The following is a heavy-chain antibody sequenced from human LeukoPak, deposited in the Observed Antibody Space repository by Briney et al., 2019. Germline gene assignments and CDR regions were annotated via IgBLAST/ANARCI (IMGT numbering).Heavy chain of an antibody. CDR2: ISSSGGSI. D-gene: IGHD5-12*01. V-gene: IGHV3-48*03. CDR3: VRGRYSANDYGGDY. CDR1: GFTFSSYE. Sequence: GGALRLSCAASGFTFSSYEMNWVRQAPGKGLEWISYISSSGGSIHYADSVKGRFTISRDNAKNALLLQMNSLRAEDTAVYYCVRGRYSANDYGGDYWGQGTLVTVSS. J-gene: IGHJ4*02.